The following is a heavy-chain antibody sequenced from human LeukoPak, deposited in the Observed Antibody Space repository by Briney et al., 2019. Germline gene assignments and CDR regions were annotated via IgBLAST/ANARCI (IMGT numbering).Heavy chain of an antibody. J-gene: IGHJ6*01. CDR2: IDYSGST. CDR1: GGSISSYY. CDR3: ARHLTKYSYSGMDV. D-gene: IGHD2/OR15-2a*01. V-gene: IGHV4-59*08. Sequence: NPSETLSLTCTVSGGSISSYYWSWIRQPPGKGLEWIGYIDYSGSTNYNPSRKSRFTTSVDTSSNQFSLTLSSVTAADAAVYYCARHLTKYSYSGMDVWGHGTTVTVS.